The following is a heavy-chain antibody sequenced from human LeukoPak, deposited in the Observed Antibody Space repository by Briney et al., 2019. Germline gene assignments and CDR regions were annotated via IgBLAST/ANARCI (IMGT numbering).Heavy chain of an antibody. CDR3: AKGLEYSSSSLDY. J-gene: IGHJ4*02. D-gene: IGHD6-6*01. Sequence: GGSLRLSRAASGFTFSSYAMSWVRQAPGKGLEWVSAISGSGGSTYYADSVKGRFTISRDNSKNTLYLQMNSLRAEDTAVYYCAKGLEYSSSSLDYWGQGTLVTVSS. CDR1: GFTFSSYA. CDR2: ISGSGGST. V-gene: IGHV3-23*01.